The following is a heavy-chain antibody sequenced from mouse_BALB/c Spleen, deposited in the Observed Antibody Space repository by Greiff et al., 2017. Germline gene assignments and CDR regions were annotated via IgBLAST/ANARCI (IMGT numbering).Heavy chain of an antibody. CDR1: GFTFSDYG. D-gene: IGHD1-1*02. Sequence: EVKVVESGGGLVQPGGSRKLSCAASGFTFSDYGMAWVRQAPGKGPEWVAFISNLAYSIYYADTVTGRFTISRENAKNTLYLEMSSLRSEDTAMYYCARDGGWYFDYWGQGTTLTVSS. V-gene: IGHV5-15*02. J-gene: IGHJ2*01. CDR3: ARDGGWYFDY. CDR2: ISNLAYSI.